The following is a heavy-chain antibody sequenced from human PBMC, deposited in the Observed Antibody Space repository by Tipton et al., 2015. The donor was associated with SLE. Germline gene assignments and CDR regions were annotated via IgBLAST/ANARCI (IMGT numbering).Heavy chain of an antibody. V-gene: IGHV3-73*01. Sequence: QLVQSGGGLVQPGGSLKLSCAASGFTFSGSAMHWVRQASGKGLEWVGRIRSKANSYATAYAASVKGRFTISRDDSKNTAYLQMNSLITEDTAVYYCTRRNYYDSSGYLSFDSWGQGTMVTVSS. J-gene: IGHJ3*02. CDR2: IRSKANSYAT. CDR3: TRRNYYDSSGYLSFDS. CDR1: GFTFSGSA. D-gene: IGHD3-22*01.